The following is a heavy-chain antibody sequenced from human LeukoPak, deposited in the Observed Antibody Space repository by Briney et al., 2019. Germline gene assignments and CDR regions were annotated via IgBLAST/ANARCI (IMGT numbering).Heavy chain of an antibody. CDR1: GGSISSYY. D-gene: IGHD6-13*01. CDR2: IYYSGST. V-gene: IGHV4-59*01. J-gene: IGHJ4*02. Sequence: PSETLSLTCTVSGGSISSYYWSWIRQPPGKGLEWIGYIYYSGSTNYNPSLKSRVTISVDTSKNQFSLKLSSVTAADTAVYYCALASAGPTDYWGQGTLVTVSS. CDR3: ALASAGPTDY.